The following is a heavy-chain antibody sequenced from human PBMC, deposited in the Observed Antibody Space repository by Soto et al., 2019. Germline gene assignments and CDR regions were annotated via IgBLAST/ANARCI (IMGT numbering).Heavy chain of an antibody. CDR1: GFTFDDYA. CDR2: ISWNSGSI. D-gene: IGHD2-2*01. Sequence: EVQLVESGGGLVQPGRSLRLSCAASGFTFDDYAMHWVRQAPGKGLEWVSGISWNSGSIGYAESVKGRFTISRDNAKNSLFLQMNSLRAEDTALYYCARKGYCTSTSCYVDYWGQGTLVTASS. V-gene: IGHV3-9*01. J-gene: IGHJ4*02. CDR3: ARKGYCTSTSCYVDY.